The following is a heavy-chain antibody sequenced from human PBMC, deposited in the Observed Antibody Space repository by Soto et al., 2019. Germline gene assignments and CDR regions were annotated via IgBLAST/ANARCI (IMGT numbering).Heavy chain of an antibody. CDR3: ARAPEGFWSGYNYGMDV. Sequence: QVQLQESGPGLVKPSQTLSLTCTVSGGSISSGGYYWSWIRQHPGKGLERIGYSYYSGSTYYNPSLKSRVTISVDTSKNQFSLKLSSVTAAYTAVYYCARAPEGFWSGYNYGMDVWGQGTTVTVSS. CDR1: GGSISSGGYY. CDR2: SYYSGST. D-gene: IGHD3-3*01. V-gene: IGHV4-31*03. J-gene: IGHJ6*02.